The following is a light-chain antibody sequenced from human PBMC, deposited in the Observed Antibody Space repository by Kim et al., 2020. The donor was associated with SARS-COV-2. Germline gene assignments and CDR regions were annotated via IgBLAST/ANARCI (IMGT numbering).Light chain of an antibody. Sequence: GQRYTIVCSGAGSNTGSNAISCYQQPPGTAPKLLIYSDNQRPSGVPDRFSGSKYGTSASLAISGLQSEDEADYYCAVWDESLSGRVFGGGTKVTVL. J-gene: IGLJ3*02. CDR3: AVWDESLSGRV. CDR2: SDN. V-gene: IGLV1-44*01. CDR1: GSNTGSNA.